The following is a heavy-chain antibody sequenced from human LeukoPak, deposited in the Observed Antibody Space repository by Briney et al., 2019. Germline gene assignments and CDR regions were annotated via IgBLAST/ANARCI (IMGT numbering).Heavy chain of an antibody. CDR3: ARVRMTTVTSYFDY. D-gene: IGHD4-17*01. V-gene: IGHV3-66*01. J-gene: IGHJ4*02. CDR1: GFTVSSNY. CDR2: IYSGGKT. Sequence: GGSLRLSCAASGFTVSSNYMSWVRQAPGKGLEWVSVIYSGGKTYYADSVKGRFTISRDNSKNTLYLQMNSLRAGDTAVYYCARVRMTTVTSYFDYWGQGILVTVSS.